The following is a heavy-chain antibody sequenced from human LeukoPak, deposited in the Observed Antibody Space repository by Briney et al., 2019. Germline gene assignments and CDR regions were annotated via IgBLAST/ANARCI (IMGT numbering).Heavy chain of an antibody. J-gene: IGHJ4*02. D-gene: IGHD6-6*01. CDR1: RSPFSTSD. CDR3: AKDRTSSPGAY. Sequence: RLVWKESRSPFSTSDKSWARQAPGKGLEWVSGISGSGGSTYYAESVKGRFTISRDNSKNTLYLQMNSLRAEDTAVYYCAKDRTSSPGAYWGQGTLVTVSS. CDR2: ISGSGGST. V-gene: IGHV3-23*01.